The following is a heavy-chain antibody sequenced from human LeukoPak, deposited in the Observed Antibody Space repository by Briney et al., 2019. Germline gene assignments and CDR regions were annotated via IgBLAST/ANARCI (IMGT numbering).Heavy chain of an antibody. CDR1: GFTFSGYA. CDR2: ITVGGATT. J-gene: IGHJ5*02. D-gene: IGHD5-18*01. CDR3: AKEDGYSYNNWFDH. Sequence: GGSLRLSCAASGFTFSGYAMSWVGQAPGKGREWVSIITVGGATTHSSDSVKGRFTISTDNSNSSLYLHMNRLRAEATAVYYCAKEDGYSYNNWFDHWGQGTLVTVSS. V-gene: IGHV3-23*01.